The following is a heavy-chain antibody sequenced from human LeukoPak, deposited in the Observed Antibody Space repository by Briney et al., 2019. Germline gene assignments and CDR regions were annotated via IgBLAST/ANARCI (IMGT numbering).Heavy chain of an antibody. Sequence: PGGSLRLSCAASGLTFSSYEMNWVRQAPGEGLEWVSYISSSSTTIYYADSVKGRFTISRDNPKNSLYLQMNSLRAEDTAVYYCARGANGYKETSHDAFDIWGQGTMVTVSS. CDR3: ARGANGYKETSHDAFDI. V-gene: IGHV3-48*03. D-gene: IGHD5-24*01. CDR2: ISSSSTTI. J-gene: IGHJ3*02. CDR1: GLTFSSYE.